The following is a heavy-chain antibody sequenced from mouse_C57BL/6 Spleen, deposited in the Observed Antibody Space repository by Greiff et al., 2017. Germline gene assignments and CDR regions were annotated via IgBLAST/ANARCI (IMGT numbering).Heavy chain of an antibody. CDR1: GYTFTDYE. D-gene: IGHD2-3*01. Sequence: VQLQQPGAELVRPGASVTLSCKASGYTFTDYEMHWVKQTPVHGLEWIGAIDPETGGTAYNQKFKGKAILTEDKSSSTAYMELRSLTSEDSAVYYCTREGPHYDGNSSCYWGQGTTLTVSS. J-gene: IGHJ2*01. V-gene: IGHV1-15*01. CDR3: TREGPHYDGNSSCY. CDR2: IDPETGGT.